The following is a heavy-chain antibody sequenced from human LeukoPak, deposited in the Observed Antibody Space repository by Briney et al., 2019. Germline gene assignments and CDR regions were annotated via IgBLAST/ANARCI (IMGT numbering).Heavy chain of an antibody. CDR1: GGSLSGYY. CDR2: IYCTGSS. J-gene: IGHJ3*01. Sequence: SETLSLTCAVYGGSLSGYYWNWIRQPPGEGLEWIGYIYCTGSSNYNPSLKSRVTISLDTSKNQFSLKLSSVTAADTAVYYCARRVVVVTANDKSDAFDVWGQGTVVTVS. CDR3: ARRVVVVTANDKSDAFDV. D-gene: IGHD2-21*02. V-gene: IGHV4-59*01.